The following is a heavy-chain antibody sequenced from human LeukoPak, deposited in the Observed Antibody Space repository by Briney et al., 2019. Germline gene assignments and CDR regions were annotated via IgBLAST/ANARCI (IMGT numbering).Heavy chain of an antibody. Sequence: GGSLRLSCAASGFTFSSYEMNWVRQAPGKGLEWGSYISSSGSTIYYADSVKGRVTISRDNDKNSLYLQMNRLSAEDTAVYYCAREREAYYFDYWGQGTLVTVSS. CDR2: ISSSGSTI. CDR1: GFTFSSYE. CDR3: AREREAYYFDY. V-gene: IGHV3-48*03. J-gene: IGHJ4*02.